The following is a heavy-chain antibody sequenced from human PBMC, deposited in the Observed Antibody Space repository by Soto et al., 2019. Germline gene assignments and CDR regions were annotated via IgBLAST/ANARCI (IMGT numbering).Heavy chain of an antibody. V-gene: IGHV3-9*01. Sequence: EVQLVESGGHLVQPGRSLRLSCAASGFTFDDYAMHWVRLAPGKGLEWVAAINWNSGNISYADSVRGRFTISRDNAKNSLYLQMNSLRVEDTAFYYCAMDVSSTTLYYFDSWGQGTLVTVSS. J-gene: IGHJ4*02. CDR2: INWNSGNI. CDR3: AMDVSSTTLYYFDS. D-gene: IGHD1-1*01. CDR1: GFTFDDYA.